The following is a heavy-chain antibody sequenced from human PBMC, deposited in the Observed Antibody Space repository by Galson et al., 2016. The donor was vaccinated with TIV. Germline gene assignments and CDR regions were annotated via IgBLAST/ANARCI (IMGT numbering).Heavy chain of an antibody. Sequence: PRLSCAASGFTFSGYSMNWVRQAPGKGLEWVSFISSTLSDTFYADSGKGRFSISRNNTKNYVYLQMNNLSAEDMAVYYCVSSRGTDFWRNFDFWGQGALVTVSS. D-gene: IGHD3-3*01. CDR3: VSSRGTDFWRNFDF. CDR2: ISSTLSDT. J-gene: IGHJ4*02. V-gene: IGHV3-21*01. CDR1: GFTFSGYS.